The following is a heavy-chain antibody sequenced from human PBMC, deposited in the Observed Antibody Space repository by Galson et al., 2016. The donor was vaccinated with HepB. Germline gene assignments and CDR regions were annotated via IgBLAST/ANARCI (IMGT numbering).Heavy chain of an antibody. J-gene: IGHJ4*02. CDR2: ISHDGSNK. V-gene: IGHV3-30*03. CDR3: STVGRADGPNVDY. Sequence: SLRLSCAASGFIFSNYGMHWVRQAPGKGLEWVGVISHDGSNKYYGDFVKGRFTLSRDNSKNTVYLQMNSLRVDDTAMYYCSTVGRADGPNVDYWGQGTLVTVSS. D-gene: IGHD5-24*01. CDR1: GFIFSNYG.